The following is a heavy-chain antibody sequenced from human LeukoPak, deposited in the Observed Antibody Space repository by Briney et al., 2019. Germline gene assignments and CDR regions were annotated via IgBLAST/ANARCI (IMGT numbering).Heavy chain of an antibody. CDR2: VKHDGSEK. J-gene: IGHJ4*02. D-gene: IGHD6-13*01. V-gene: IGHV3-7*03. CDR3: ARGPLIAAAGTW. CDR1: GLTFSTYW. Sequence: GGSLRLSCAASGLTFSTYWMSWVRQAPGQGLEWVANVKHDGSEKYYVDSVKGRFSISRDNAKNSLYLQMNSLRDEDTAVYYCARGPLIAAAGTWWGQGTLVTVSS.